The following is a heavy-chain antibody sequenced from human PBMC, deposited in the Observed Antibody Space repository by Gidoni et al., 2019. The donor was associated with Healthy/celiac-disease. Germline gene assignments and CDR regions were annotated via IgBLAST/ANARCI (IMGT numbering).Heavy chain of an antibody. J-gene: IGHJ4*02. CDR1: GGSISSSSYY. CDR2: IYYSGST. Sequence: QLQLQESGSGLVKPSETLSLTCTVSGGSISSSSYYWGWIRQPPGKGLEWIGSIYYSGSTYYNPSLKSRVTISVDTSKNQFSLKLSSVTAADTAVYYCARHPVRGQAIDYWGQGTLVTVSS. CDR3: ARHPVRGQAIDY. V-gene: IGHV4-39*01. D-gene: IGHD3-10*01.